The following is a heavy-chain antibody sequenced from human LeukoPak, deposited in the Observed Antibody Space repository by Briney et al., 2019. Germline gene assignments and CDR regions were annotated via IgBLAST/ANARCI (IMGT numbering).Heavy chain of an antibody. V-gene: IGHV5-51*01. J-gene: IGHJ4*02. CDR3: ARVIAAAGQIYGDYEYYFDY. CDR1: GYSFTNYW. D-gene: IGHD6-13*01. Sequence: GESLKISCKGSGYSFTNYWIGWVRQMPGKGLEWMGIIYPGDSDTRYSPSFQGQVTISADKSISTAYLQWSSLKASDTAMYYCARVIAAAGQIYGDYEYYFDYWGQGTLVTVSS. CDR2: IYPGDSDT.